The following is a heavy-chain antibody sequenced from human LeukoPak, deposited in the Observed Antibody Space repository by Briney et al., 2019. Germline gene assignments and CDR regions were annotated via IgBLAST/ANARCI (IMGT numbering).Heavy chain of an antibody. V-gene: IGHV3-9*01. J-gene: IGHJ4*02. Sequence: GRSLRLSCAASGFTFDDYAMHWVRQAPGKGLEWVSGISWNSGSIGYADSVKGRFTISRDNAKNSLYLQMNSLRAEDTALYYCASGYSGYGGGIEDYWGQGTLVTVSS. CDR3: ASGYSGYGGGIEDY. CDR1: GFTFDDYA. CDR2: ISWNSGSI. D-gene: IGHD5-12*01.